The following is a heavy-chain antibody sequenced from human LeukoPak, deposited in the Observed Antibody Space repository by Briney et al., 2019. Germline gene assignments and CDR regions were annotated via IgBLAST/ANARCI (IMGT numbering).Heavy chain of an antibody. J-gene: IGHJ6*03. CDR2: IYYSGST. CDR3: ARASVPVAPLYYYYYMDV. V-gene: IGHV4-59*01. Sequence: SETLSLTCTVSGGSISSYYWSWLRQPPGRGLEWIGYIYYSGSTNYNPSLTSRVTISVETTKNQCSLTLRSVHAADTAVYSSARASVPVAPLYYYYYMDVWGKGTTVTVSS. CDR1: GGSISSYY. D-gene: IGHD2-15*01.